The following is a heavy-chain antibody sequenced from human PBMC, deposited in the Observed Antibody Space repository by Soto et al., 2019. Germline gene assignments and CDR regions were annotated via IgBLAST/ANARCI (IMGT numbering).Heavy chain of an antibody. J-gene: IGHJ5*02. CDR2: ISAYNGNT. CDR3: ARDRYCSSTSCNWFDP. V-gene: IGHV1-18*01. D-gene: IGHD2-2*01. CDR1: GYTFTSYG. Sequence: ASVKVSCKASGYTFTSYGISWVRQAPGQGLEWMGWISAYNGNTNYAQKLQGRDTMTTDTSTSTAYMELRSLRSDDTAVYYCARDRYCSSTSCNWFDPWGQGTLVTVSS.